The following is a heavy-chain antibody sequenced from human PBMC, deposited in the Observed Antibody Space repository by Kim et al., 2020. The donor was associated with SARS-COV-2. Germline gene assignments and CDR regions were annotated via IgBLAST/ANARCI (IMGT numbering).Heavy chain of an antibody. CDR2: IYYSGST. J-gene: IGHJ2*01. V-gene: IGHV4-59*08. CDR1: GGSISSYY. CDR3: ARVLPPVFGSSGLNYWYFDL. D-gene: IGHD3-22*01. Sequence: SETLSLTCTVSGGSISSYYWSWIRQPPGKGLEWIGYIYYSGSTNYNPSLKSRVTISVDTSKNQFSLKLSSVTAADTAVYYCARVLPPVFGSSGLNYWYFDLWGRGTLVTVSS.